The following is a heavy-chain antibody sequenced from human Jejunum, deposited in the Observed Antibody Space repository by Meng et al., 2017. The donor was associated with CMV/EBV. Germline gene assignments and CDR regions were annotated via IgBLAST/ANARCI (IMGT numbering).Heavy chain of an antibody. CDR3: ARGDRSVTGTLDY. D-gene: IGHD6-19*01. Sequence: QVQLQESGPGLVKSSQTLSLTCHVSGGAVSSSNYFWNWIRQPAGKGLEWIGRIYASGTTNYNPSLESRVTISVDSSKNQFSVKLSSMTAADTAVYYCARGDRSVTGTLDYWGQGTLVTVSS. J-gene: IGHJ4*02. CDR2: IYASGTT. V-gene: IGHV4-61*02. CDR1: GGAVSSSNYF.